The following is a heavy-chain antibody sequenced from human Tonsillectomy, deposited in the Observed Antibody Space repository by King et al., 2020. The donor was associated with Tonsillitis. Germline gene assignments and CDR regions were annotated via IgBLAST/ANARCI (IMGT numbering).Heavy chain of an antibody. D-gene: IGHD6-13*01. Sequence: VQLQESGPGLVKPSETLSLTCSVSGGSISSYFWHWIRQPPGERLEWIGYIDYRGSTNYNPSLKSRLTISVDTSSNQFSLQLSSATAADTAVYYCARGVAAAVKFWGQGTLVTVSS. J-gene: IGHJ4*02. CDR1: GGSISSYF. CDR2: IDYRGST. V-gene: IGHV4-59*01. CDR3: ARGVAAAVKF.